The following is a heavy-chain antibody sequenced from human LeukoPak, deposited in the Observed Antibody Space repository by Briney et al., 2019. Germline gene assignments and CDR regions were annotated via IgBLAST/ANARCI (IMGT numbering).Heavy chain of an antibody. V-gene: IGHV4-4*07. J-gene: IGHJ3*02. CDR2: IYTSGST. CDR1: GGSISSYY. D-gene: IGHD3-3*01. CDR3: ARVYDFWSGHDAFDI. Sequence: SETLSLTCTVSGGSISSYYWSWIRQPAVKGLEWIGRIYTSGSTNYNPSLKSRVTMSVDTSKNQFSLKLSSVTAADTAVYYCARVYDFWSGHDAFDIWGQGTMVTVSS.